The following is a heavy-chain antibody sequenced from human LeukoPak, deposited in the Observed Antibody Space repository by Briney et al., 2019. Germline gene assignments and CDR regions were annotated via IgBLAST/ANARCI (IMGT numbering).Heavy chain of an antibody. Sequence: SETLSLTRTVSGGSIISYFWSWIRQPPGKGPEWIGYIFDSGTTNYNPSTNYNPSLKSRVTVSLDTSKNHFSLKLSSVTAADTAVYFCARGGVTTIAQYDYWDQGILVTVSS. CDR3: ARGGVTTIAQYDY. J-gene: IGHJ4*02. CDR1: GGSIISYF. CDR2: IFDSGTTNYNPST. D-gene: IGHD5-12*01. V-gene: IGHV4-59*01.